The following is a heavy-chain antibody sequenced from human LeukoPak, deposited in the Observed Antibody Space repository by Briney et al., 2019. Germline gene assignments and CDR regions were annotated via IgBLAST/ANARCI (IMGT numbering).Heavy chain of an antibody. CDR2: INPSGGST. Sequence: ASVKVSCKASGYTFTSYYMHWVRQAPGQGLEWMGIINPSGGSTSYAQKFQGRVTMTRDMSISTAYMELSRLRSDDTAVYYCARGGSSSVDYWGQGTLVTVSS. CDR1: GYTFTSYY. V-gene: IGHV1-46*01. CDR3: ARGGSSSVDY. J-gene: IGHJ4*02. D-gene: IGHD6-6*01.